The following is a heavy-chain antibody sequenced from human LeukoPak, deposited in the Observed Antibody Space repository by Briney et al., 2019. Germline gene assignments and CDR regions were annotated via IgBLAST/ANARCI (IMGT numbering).Heavy chain of an antibody. V-gene: IGHV4-38-2*01. D-gene: IGHD6-13*01. CDR2: IYHTGNT. CDR1: GYSISSGYY. CDR3: ARPHQQLKLKDLLYWFDP. Sequence: PSETLSLTCAVSGYSISSGYYWGWIRQPPGKGLEWIGDIYHTGNTYYNPSLKSRVIISVDTSKNQFSLKLSSVTAADTAVYYCARPHQQLKLKDLLYWFDPWGQGTLVTVSS. J-gene: IGHJ5*02.